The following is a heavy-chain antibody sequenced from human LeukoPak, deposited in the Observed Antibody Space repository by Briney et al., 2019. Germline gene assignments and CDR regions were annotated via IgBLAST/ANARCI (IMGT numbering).Heavy chain of an antibody. CDR2: IIPILGLA. D-gene: IGHD4-11*01. Sequence: ASVKVSCKASGGTFSSYTISWVRQAPGQGLEWMGRIIPILGLANYAQKFQGRVTITADKSTSTAYMELSSPRSEDTAVYYCARASSMVTTRGRGYYYMDVWGKGTTVTVSS. V-gene: IGHV1-69*02. CDR1: GGTFSSYT. J-gene: IGHJ6*03. CDR3: ARASSMVTTRGRGYYYMDV.